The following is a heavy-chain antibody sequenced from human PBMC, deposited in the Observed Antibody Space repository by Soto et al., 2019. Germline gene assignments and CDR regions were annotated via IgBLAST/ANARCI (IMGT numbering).Heavy chain of an antibody. J-gene: IGHJ2*01. V-gene: IGHV3-74*01. D-gene: IGHD2-8*01. CDR3: ARGVSLNLYYDL. CDR2: INSDGSST. Sequence: EVQLVESGGGLVQPGGSLRLSCAASGFTFSSYWMHWVRQAPGKGLVWVSRINSDGSSTSYADSVKGRFTISRDNAKNRLDLHMNSLRAEDTAVYYYARGVSLNLYYDLWGRGTLVSVSS. CDR1: GFTFSSYW.